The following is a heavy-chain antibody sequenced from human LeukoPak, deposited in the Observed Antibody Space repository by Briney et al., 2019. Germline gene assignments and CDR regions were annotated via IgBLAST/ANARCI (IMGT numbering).Heavy chain of an antibody. CDR1: GYSFLTSW. D-gene: IGHD1-14*01. Sequence: GESLKISCKGSGYSFLTSWIGWVRQMPGKGLEWMGIIYPGDSDTRYSPSFQGQVTISADKSISTAYLQWSSLKASDTAMYYCARHQAGGGGYLDYWGQGTLVTVSS. V-gene: IGHV5-51*01. CDR2: IYPGDSDT. CDR3: ARHQAGGGGYLDY. J-gene: IGHJ4*02.